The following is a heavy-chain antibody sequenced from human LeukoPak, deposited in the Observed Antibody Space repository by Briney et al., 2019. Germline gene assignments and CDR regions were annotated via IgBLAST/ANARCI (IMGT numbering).Heavy chain of an antibody. CDR3: ARGLYSSVHFDI. V-gene: IGHV4-61*05. D-gene: IGHD6-19*01. CDR1: GGSISSSSYY. CDR2: IYYSGST. Sequence: SETLSLTCAVSGGSISSSSYYWGWIRQPPGKGLEWIGYIYYSGSTNYNPSLKSRVTISVDTSKNQFSLKLSSVTAADTAVYYCARGLYSSVHFDIWGQGTMVTVSS. J-gene: IGHJ3*02.